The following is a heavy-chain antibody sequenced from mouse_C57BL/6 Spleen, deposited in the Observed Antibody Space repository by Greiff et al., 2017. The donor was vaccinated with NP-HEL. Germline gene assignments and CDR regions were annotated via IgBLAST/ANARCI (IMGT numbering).Heavy chain of an antibody. CDR1: GYAFSSSW. Sequence: VQLQQSGPELVKPGASVKISCKASGYAFSSSWMNWVKQRPGKGLEWIGRIYPGDGDTNYNGKFKGKATLTADKSSSTAYMQLSSLTSEDSAVYFCARSRITTVVGAMDYWGQGTSVTVSS. V-gene: IGHV1-82*01. CDR2: IYPGDGDT. D-gene: IGHD1-1*01. J-gene: IGHJ4*01. CDR3: ARSRITTVVGAMDY.